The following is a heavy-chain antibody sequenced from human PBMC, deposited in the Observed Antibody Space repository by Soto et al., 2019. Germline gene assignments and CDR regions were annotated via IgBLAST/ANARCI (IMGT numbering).Heavy chain of an antibody. CDR1: GDTFSSDS. V-gene: IGHV1-69*12. Sequence: QVQLVQSGAEVKKHGSSVKVSCKAYGDTFSSDSFSWVRQAPGQGLEWMGGIIPMFDTPIYAQKIQDRVTITADESTSTGYMQLSSLRSGDTAVYYCARSGGLDRDFNYWGQGSLVTVSS. J-gene: IGHJ4*02. CDR2: IIPMFDTP. CDR3: ARSGGLDRDFNY. D-gene: IGHD2-15*01.